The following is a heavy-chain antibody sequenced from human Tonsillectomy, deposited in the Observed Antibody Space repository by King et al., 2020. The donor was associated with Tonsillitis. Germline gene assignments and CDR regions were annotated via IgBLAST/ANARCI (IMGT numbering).Heavy chain of an antibody. CDR3: ARGDRGAAGHLYDYYGMDV. Sequence: VQLVESGGGLVQPGGSLRLSCAASGFTFSNYWMTWVRQAPGKGREWVANINQDGSENYYVDSVKGRFTISRDNAKNSLSLEMDSLRAEDTAVYYCARGDRGAAGHLYDYYGMDVWGQGTTVTVSS. J-gene: IGHJ6*02. V-gene: IGHV3-7*03. D-gene: IGHD6-13*01. CDR2: INQDGSEN. CDR1: GFTFSNYW.